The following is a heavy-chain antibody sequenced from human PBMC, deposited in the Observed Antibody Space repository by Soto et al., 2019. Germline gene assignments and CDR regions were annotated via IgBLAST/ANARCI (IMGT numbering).Heavy chain of an antibody. J-gene: IGHJ4*02. V-gene: IGHV4-4*02. Sequence: SETLSLTCAVSGGSISSSNWWSWVRQPPGKGLEWIGEIYHSGSTNYNPSLKSRVTISVDKSKNQFSLKLSSVTAADTAVYYCARDNAVTYPYYFDYWGQGTLVTVS. CDR1: GGSISSSNW. D-gene: IGHD4-17*01. CDR2: IYHSGST. CDR3: ARDNAVTYPYYFDY.